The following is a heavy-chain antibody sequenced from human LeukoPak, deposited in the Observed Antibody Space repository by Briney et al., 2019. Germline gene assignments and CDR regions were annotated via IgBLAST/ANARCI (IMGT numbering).Heavy chain of an antibody. CDR1: GFAFSAYA. V-gene: IGHV3-23*01. CDR2: IISSGGVT. D-gene: IGHD5-18*01. J-gene: IGHJ4*02. CDR3: AKNAGYSYGLYYFDY. Sequence: GGSLRLSCAASGFAFSAYAMSWVRQAPGKGLEWVSSIISSGGVTYYADSLKGRFTISRDNSKNTVFLQMDSLRAEDSAVYYCAKNAGYSYGLYYFDYWGQGTLVTVSS.